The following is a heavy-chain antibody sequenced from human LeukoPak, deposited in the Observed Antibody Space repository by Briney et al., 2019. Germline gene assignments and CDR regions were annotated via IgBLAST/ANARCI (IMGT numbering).Heavy chain of an antibody. CDR3: ARQGRGYSSGYDY. CDR1: GYTSTSYW. V-gene: IGHV5-51*01. CDR2: IFPDDSDT. D-gene: IGHD5-18*01. J-gene: IGHJ4*02. Sequence: GESLKICCSASGYTSTSYWIGWVRQMPGKGLEWMGIIFPDDSDTRYSPSLQGQVTISADKSISTTYLQWSSLKASDTAMYYCARQGRGYSSGYDYWSQGCLVTVSS.